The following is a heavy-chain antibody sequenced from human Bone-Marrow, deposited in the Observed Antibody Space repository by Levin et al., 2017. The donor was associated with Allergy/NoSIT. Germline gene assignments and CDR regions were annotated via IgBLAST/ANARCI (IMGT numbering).Heavy chain of an antibody. V-gene: IGHV4-61*02. CDR1: GDSISSGGYR. J-gene: IGHJ4*02. Sequence: SQTLSLTCTVSGDSISSGGYRWSWVRQAAGKRLEWIGRISTTEDANYNPSLKSRVTISLDTSKNQFSLRLTSVTAADTAVFYCAREFDYWGQGTLVTVSS. CDR3: AREFDY. CDR2: ISTTEDA.